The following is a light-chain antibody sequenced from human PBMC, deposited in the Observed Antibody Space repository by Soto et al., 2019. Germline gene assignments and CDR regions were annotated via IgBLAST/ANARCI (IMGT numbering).Light chain of an antibody. CDR1: SSDVGGYNY. CDR3: TSYTTSSTVV. V-gene: IGLV2-14*03. J-gene: IGLJ2*01. CDR2: DVT. Sequence: QSALTQPASVSGSPGQSIAISCTGTSSDVGGYNYVSWYQQHPGKAPNLIIFDVTRRPSGVSDRFSGSKSGNTASLTISGLQAEDEAYYYCTSYTTSSTVVVGGGTKVTVL.